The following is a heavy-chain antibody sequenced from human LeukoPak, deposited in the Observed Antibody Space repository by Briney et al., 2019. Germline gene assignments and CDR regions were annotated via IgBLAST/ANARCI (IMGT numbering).Heavy chain of an antibody. CDR3: ARADDSSSGYFDY. V-gene: IGHV1-2*02. Sequence: ASVKVSCKASGYTFTGYYMHWVRQAPGQGLEWMGWINPNSGGTNYAQKFQGRVTMTRDNAKNSLYLQMNSLRAEDTAVYYCARADDSSSGYFDYWGQGTLVTVSS. D-gene: IGHD6-6*01. J-gene: IGHJ4*02. CDR1: GYTFTGYY. CDR2: INPNSGGT.